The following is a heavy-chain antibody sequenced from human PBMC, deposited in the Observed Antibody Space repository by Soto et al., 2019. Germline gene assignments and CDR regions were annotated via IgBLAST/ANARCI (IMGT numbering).Heavy chain of an antibody. D-gene: IGHD1-26*01. V-gene: IGHV1-69*01. CDR2: IIPVVGTA. CDR3: AGLVTGYVVGGNSGGAFDI. CDR1: GGTFSSYA. J-gene: IGHJ3*02. Sequence: QVQLVQSGAEVKKPGSSVKVSCKASGGTFSSYAISWVRQAPGQGLEWMGGIIPVVGTANYAQKFQGRVTITEDESKSPDCMELSSLGSDDTAVYYCAGLVTGYVVGGNSGGAFDIWGQGTMVTVSS.